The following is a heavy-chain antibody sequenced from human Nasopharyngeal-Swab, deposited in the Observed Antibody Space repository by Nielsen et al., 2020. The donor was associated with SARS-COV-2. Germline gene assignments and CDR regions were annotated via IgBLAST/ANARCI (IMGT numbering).Heavy chain of an antibody. J-gene: IGHJ4*02. Sequence: KVSCKGSGYSFTSYWTSWARQMPGNGLEWMGRIDPSDSYTNYSPSFQGHVTISADKSISTAYLQWSSLKASDTAMYYCARHDGDGYNSFFYFDYWGQGTLVTVSS. CDR2: IDPSDSYT. CDR3: ARHDGDGYNSFFYFDY. D-gene: IGHD5-24*01. V-gene: IGHV5-10-1*01. CDR1: GYSFTSYW.